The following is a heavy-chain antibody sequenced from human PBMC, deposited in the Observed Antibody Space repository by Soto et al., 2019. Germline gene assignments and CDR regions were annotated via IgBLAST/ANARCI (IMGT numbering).Heavy chain of an antibody. V-gene: IGHV4-39*01. CDR3: AFTPQLEVARQNF. D-gene: IGHD2-15*01. CDR2: IHYSGRV. CDR1: GGSISGSHYH. J-gene: IGHJ4*02. Sequence: SETLSLTCTVSGGSISGSHYHWGWIRQPPGKGLEWIGSIHYSGRVFYKSSLLGRVTISVDTSKNQFSLDLNSVTATDTAVYYCAFTPQLEVARQNFWRQGILVIFCS.